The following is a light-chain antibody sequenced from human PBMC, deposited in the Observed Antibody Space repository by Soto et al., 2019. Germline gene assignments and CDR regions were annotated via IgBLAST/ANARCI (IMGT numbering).Light chain of an antibody. Sequence: DIQMTQSPSSLSASIGDRVTITCRASQNINSHLNWYQQKPGKAPKVVIYAASRLQSGVPSRFSGSGSGTEFTLTISSLEPEDFATYYCQQSYITTLFTFGKGTKLEIK. CDR1: QNINSH. CDR3: QQSYITTLFT. CDR2: AAS. J-gene: IGKJ2*01. V-gene: IGKV1-39*01.